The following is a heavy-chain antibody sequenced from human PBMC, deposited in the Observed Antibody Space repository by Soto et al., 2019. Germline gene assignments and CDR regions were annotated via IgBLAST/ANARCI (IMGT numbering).Heavy chain of an antibody. CDR2: IYYSGNT. CDR1: GDSISGYY. Sequence: SETLSLTCTVSGDSISGYYWNWIRQPPGKGLEWIGFIYYSGNTNYNPSHKSRVTISVDTSRNEFSLKMRSVTAADTAMYYCARLWQPYYYYGMDVWGQGTTVT. J-gene: IGHJ6*02. CDR3: ARLWQPYYYYGMDV. V-gene: IGHV4-59*01. D-gene: IGHD3-16*01.